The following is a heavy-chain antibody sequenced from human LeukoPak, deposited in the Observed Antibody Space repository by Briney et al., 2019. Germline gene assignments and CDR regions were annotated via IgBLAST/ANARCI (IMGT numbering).Heavy chain of an antibody. J-gene: IGHJ5*02. Sequence: GGSLRLSCAASGFTFSSYAMSWVRQAPGKGLEWVSGINWNGGGIGYADSVKGRFTVSRDNAKNSLYLQMNSLRAEDTAVYYCARDSPLIYSSPGPWGQGTLVTVSS. CDR2: INWNGGGI. V-gene: IGHV3-20*04. CDR3: ARDSPLIYSSPGP. CDR1: GFTFSSYA. D-gene: IGHD6-19*01.